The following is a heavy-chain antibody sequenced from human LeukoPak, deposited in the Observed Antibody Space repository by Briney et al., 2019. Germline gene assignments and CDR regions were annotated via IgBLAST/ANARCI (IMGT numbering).Heavy chain of an antibody. V-gene: IGHV3-30*04. CDR2: ISYEGSNK. CDR1: GFTFSIYA. J-gene: IGHJ4*02. CDR3: AKLFESGTYNNFFHY. D-gene: IGHD3-10*01. Sequence: GRSLRLSCAASGFTFSIYAIHWVRQAPDKGRGWMAVISYEGSNKYNAESVEGRFTISRDNFKHSLYLQMNSLSPEDTAIYFCAKLFESGTYNNFFHYWGKGNLVTVSS.